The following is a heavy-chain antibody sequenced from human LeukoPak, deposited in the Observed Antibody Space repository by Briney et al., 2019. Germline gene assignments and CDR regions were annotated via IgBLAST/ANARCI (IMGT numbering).Heavy chain of an antibody. J-gene: IGHJ3*02. CDR3: ARLSAAPGAFDI. V-gene: IGHV4-34*01. D-gene: IGHD6-13*01. Sequence: SETLSLTCAVYGGSFSGYYWSWIRQPPGKGLEWIGEINHSGSTNYNPSLKSRVTISVDTSKNQFSLKLSSVTAADTAVYYCARLSAAPGAFDIWGQGTMVTVSS. CDR2: INHSGST. CDR1: GGSFSGYY.